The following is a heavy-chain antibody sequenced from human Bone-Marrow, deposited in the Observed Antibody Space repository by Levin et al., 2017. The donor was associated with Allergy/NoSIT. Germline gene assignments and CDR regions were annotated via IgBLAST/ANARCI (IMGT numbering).Heavy chain of an antibody. D-gene: IGHD4-17*01. CDR3: ARDRTVITFDS. V-gene: IGHV3-7*04. Sequence: GESLKISCAGSGFTFSNYWMSWVRQAPGKGLEWVANIKQDGSQKYYVDSVKGRFTISRDKAKNSLYLQMNSLRADDTAVYYCARDRTVITFDSWGQGTLVTVSS. J-gene: IGHJ4*02. CDR2: IKQDGSQK. CDR1: GFTFSNYW.